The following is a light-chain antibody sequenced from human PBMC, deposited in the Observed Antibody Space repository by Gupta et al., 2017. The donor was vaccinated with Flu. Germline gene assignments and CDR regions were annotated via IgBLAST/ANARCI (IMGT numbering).Light chain of an antibody. CDR1: QSVLHSSNNKNY. Sequence: NCKSSQSVLHSSNNKNYLAWYQQKPGQPPKLLIYWASTRESGVPDRFSGSGSGTDFTLTISSLQAEDVAVYYCQQYYRTPLTFGGGTKVEIK. CDR2: WAS. J-gene: IGKJ4*01. V-gene: IGKV4-1*01. CDR3: QQYYRTPLT.